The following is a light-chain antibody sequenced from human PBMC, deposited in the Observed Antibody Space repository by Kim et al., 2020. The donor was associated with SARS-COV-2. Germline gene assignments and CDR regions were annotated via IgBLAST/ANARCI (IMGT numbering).Light chain of an antibody. CDR3: QQSYSTMWT. CDR1: QSISSY. V-gene: IGKV1-39*01. CDR2: AAS. Sequence: SASVGDRVTITCRASQSISSYLNWYQQKPGKAPKLLIYAASSLQSGVPSRFSGSGSGTDFTLTISSLQPEDFATYYCQQSYSTMWTFGQGTKLEIK. J-gene: IGKJ1*01.